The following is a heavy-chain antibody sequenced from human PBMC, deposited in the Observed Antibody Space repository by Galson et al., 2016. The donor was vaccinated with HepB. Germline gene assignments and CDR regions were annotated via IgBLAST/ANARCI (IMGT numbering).Heavy chain of an antibody. CDR3: TVAASYDFWSGYYMLDP. CDR2: IKSKTDGGTT. CDR1: GFSFSHAW. J-gene: IGHJ5*02. V-gene: IGHV3-15*07. Sequence: SLRLSCAASGFSFSHAWMHWVRQAPGKGLEWVGRIKSKTDGGTTDYAAPAKGRFAISRDNSKDTLYLQMNRLKPEATGVYYCTVAASYDFWSGYYMLDPWGQGTLVAVSS. D-gene: IGHD3-3*01.